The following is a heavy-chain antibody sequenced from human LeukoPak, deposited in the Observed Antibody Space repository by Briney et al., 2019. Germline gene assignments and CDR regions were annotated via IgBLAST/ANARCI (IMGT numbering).Heavy chain of an antibody. CDR1: GFTFRSHA. J-gene: IGHJ4*02. Sequence: GGSLRLSCVGSGFTFRSHAMSWVRQAPEKGLEFVSGIYENGGTTYYTDSVKGRFSISRDNSKNTLYLQMDSLRGEDTAVYYCAKDFRIGYSAHFDYWGQGALVTVSS. D-gene: IGHD2-21*01. CDR3: AKDFRIGYSAHFDY. V-gene: IGHV3-23*01. CDR2: IYENGGTT.